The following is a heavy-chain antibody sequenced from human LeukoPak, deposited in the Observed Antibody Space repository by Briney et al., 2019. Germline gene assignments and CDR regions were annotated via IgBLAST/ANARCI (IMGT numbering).Heavy chain of an antibody. CDR3: ARDWKADF. Sequence: GGSLRLSCVASGFTFSTYAMTWVRQAPGRGLEWVSAIDIYSTKTNYADSVKGRFTISRDNSKNTLYLQINSLRGEDTAIYYCARDWKADFWGHGTLVTVSS. D-gene: IGHD1-1*01. J-gene: IGHJ4*01. V-gene: IGHV3-23*05. CDR1: GFTFSTYA. CDR2: IDIYSTKT.